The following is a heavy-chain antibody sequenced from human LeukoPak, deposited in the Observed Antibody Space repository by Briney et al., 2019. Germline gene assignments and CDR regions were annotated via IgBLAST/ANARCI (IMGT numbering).Heavy chain of an antibody. J-gene: IGHJ3*02. CDR2: INPNSGGT. D-gene: IGHD2-15*01. CDR3: AASIMVVAAMDAFYI. CDR1: GYTFTGYY. Sequence: ASVKVSCKASGYTFTGYYIHWVRQAPGQGLEWKGRINPNSGGTNYAQNCQGRVTMTRDTSINTAYMELGRLRPDDTAVYYCAASIMVVAAMDAFYIWGQGTRVTVSS. V-gene: IGHV1-2*06.